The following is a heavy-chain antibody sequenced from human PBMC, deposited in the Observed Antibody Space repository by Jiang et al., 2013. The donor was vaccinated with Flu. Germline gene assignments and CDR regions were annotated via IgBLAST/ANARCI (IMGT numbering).Heavy chain of an antibody. CDR3: TREPHFDS. J-gene: IGHJ4*02. CDR1: GFSFSNVW. CDR2: IKSKASGGTA. Sequence: RLSCAASGFSFSNVWMSWVRQAPGKGLEWVGRIKSKASGGTADYPAPVQGRFIISRDDSKNTLYLQMDSLKTDDTAVYYCTREPHFDSWGQGTLVTVSS. V-gene: IGHV3-15*01.